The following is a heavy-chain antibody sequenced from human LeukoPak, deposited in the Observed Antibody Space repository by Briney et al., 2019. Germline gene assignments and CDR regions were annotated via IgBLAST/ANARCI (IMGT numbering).Heavy chain of an antibody. CDR1: GFPFSSYA. D-gene: IGHD2-2*01. J-gene: IGHJ3*02. V-gene: IGHV3-23*01. Sequence: GGSLRLSCAASGFPFSSYAMSWVRQAPGKGLEWVSAISGSGGSTYYADSVKGRFTISRDNSKNTLYLQMSSLRAEGTAVYCCAKPIPAQLEWDAFDIWGQGTMVTVSS. CDR2: ISGSGGST. CDR3: AKPIPAQLEWDAFDI.